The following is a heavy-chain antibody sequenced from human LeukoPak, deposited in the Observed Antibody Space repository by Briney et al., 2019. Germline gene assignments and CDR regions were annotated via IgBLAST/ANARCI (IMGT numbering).Heavy chain of an antibody. V-gene: IGHV4-61*02. CDR2: IYTSGST. CDR1: GGSISSGSFY. D-gene: IGHD2-2*01. CDR3: ARQRTYQPLYYYYYYMDV. J-gene: IGHJ6*03. Sequence: PSKTLSLTCSVSGGSISSGSFYWSWIRQPAGKGLEWIGRIYTSGSTNYNPSLKSRVTISVDTSKNQFSLRLSSVIAADTAVYYCARQRTYQPLYYYYYYMDVWGKGTTVTVSS.